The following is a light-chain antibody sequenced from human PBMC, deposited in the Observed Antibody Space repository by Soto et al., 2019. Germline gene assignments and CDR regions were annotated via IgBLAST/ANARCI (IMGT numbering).Light chain of an antibody. Sequence: ALTQPASVSGSPGQSITISCTGTSSDVGSYNLVSWYQQHPGKAPKLMIYEVSKRPSGVSNRFSGSKSGNTASLTISGLQAEDEADYYCCSYAGSSSSYVFGTGTKLTVL. V-gene: IGLV2-23*02. CDR3: CSYAGSSSSYV. CDR2: EVS. CDR1: SSDVGSYNL. J-gene: IGLJ1*01.